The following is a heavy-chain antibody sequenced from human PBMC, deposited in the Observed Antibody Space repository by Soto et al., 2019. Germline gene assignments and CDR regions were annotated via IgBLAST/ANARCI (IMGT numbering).Heavy chain of an antibody. D-gene: IGHD6-6*01. CDR1: GFTFSSYS. J-gene: IGHJ4*02. CDR2: ISSSSSYI. CDR3: ARDRAALAARPLVGFDY. Sequence: GGSLRLSCAASGFTFSSYSMNWVRQAPGKGLEWVSSISSSSSYIYYADSAKGRFTISRDNAKNSLYLQMNSLRAEDTAVYYCARDRAALAARPLVGFDYWGQGTLVTVSS. V-gene: IGHV3-21*01.